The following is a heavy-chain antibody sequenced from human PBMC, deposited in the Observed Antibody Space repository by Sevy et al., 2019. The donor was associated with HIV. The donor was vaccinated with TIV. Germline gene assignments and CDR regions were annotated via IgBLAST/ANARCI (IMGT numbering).Heavy chain of an antibody. D-gene: IGHD2-2*01. J-gene: IGHJ6*03. CDR2: ISSNGGST. CDR3: VKGAQYCSSTSGGDYYYYYMDV. Sequence: GGSLRLSCSASGFTFSSYAMHWVRQAPGQGLEYVSAISSNGGSTYYADSVKGRLTISRDNSKNTLYLQMRSLIAEDTAVYYCVKGAQYCSSTSGGDYYYYYMDVWGKGTTVTVSS. CDR1: GFTFSSYA. V-gene: IGHV3-64D*06.